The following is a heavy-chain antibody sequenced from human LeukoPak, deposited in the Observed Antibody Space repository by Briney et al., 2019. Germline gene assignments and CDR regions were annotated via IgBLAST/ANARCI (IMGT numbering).Heavy chain of an antibody. D-gene: IGHD5-12*01. Sequence: PSETLSLTCAVYGGSFSDKHWSWIRQPPGKGLEWIGTIHYGYNTYYNPSLESRITISIDTSRNQFSLEVTSVTAADTAVYYCASALARGEATGYDGYWGQGTLVIVSS. J-gene: IGHJ4*02. CDR3: ASALARGEATGYDGY. CDR2: IHYGYNT. CDR1: GGSFSDKH. V-gene: IGHV4-34*01.